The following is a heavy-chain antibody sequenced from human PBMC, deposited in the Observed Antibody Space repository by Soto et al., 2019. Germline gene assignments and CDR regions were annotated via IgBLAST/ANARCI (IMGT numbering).Heavy chain of an antibody. V-gene: IGHV4-31*03. D-gene: IGHD1-26*01. J-gene: IGHJ3*02. CDR2: IYHTGAA. Sequence: QVQLQESGPGLVKPSQTLSVTCTVSGGSLSSDNFFWSWVRQHPEPGLEWVGYIYHTGAAYYNPTRKSRLTISLDTSKNRVSLSLISVTAADTAVYYCAREVISPATSDAFDIWGQGTLVTVSS. CDR1: GGSLSSDNFF. CDR3: AREVISPATSDAFDI.